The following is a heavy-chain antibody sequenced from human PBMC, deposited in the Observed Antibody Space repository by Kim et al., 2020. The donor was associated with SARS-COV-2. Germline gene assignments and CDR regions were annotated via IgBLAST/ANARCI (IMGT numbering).Heavy chain of an antibody. V-gene: IGHV3-33*05. D-gene: IGHD3-22*01. CDR2: ISYDGSNK. CDR1: GFTFSSYG. CDR3: ARDPVDYYDSSGYYHGNYWYFDL. Sequence: GGSLRLSCAASGFTFSSYGMHWVRQAPGKGLEWVAVISYDGSNKYYADSVKGRFTISRDNSKNTLYLQMNSLRAEDTAVYYCARDPVDYYDSSGYYHGNYWYFDLWGRGTLVTVSS. J-gene: IGHJ2*01.